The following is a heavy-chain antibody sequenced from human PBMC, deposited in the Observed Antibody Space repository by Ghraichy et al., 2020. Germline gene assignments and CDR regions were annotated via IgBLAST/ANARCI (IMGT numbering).Heavy chain of an antibody. CDR2: IWYDGSNK. Sequence: LSLTCAASGFTFSNYGMHWVRQAPGKGLEWVAVIWYDGSNKYYADSVKGRFTISRDNSKNTLSLQMNSLRAEDTAVYYCARRAYSGYYFDSWGQGTLVTVSS. CDR1: GFTFSNYG. D-gene: IGHD5-12*01. V-gene: IGHV3-33*01. J-gene: IGHJ4*02. CDR3: ARRAYSGYYFDS.